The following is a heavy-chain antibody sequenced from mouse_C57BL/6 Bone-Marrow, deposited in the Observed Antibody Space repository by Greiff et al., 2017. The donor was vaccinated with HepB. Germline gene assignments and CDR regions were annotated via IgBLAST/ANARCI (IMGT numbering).Heavy chain of an antibody. CDR3: ARYKSVYYGNFFYAMDY. Sequence: EVQLQQSGPGLAKPSQTLSLTCSVTGYSITSDYWNWIRKFPGNKLEYMGYISYSGSTYYNPSLKIRISITRDTSKNQYYLQLNSVTTEDTATYYCARYKSVYYGNFFYAMDYWGQGTSVNVSS. V-gene: IGHV3-8*01. CDR1: GYSITSDY. J-gene: IGHJ4*01. CDR2: ISYSGST. D-gene: IGHD2-1*01.